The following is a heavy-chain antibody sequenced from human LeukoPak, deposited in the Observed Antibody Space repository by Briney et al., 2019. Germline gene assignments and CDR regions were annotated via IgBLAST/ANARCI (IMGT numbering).Heavy chain of an antibody. D-gene: IGHD6-13*01. CDR3: ATGYSSTWYYSDY. CDR1: GDSISSYY. CDR2: IYHSGST. J-gene: IGHJ4*02. Sequence: KPSETLSLTCTVSGDSISSYYWSWIRQPPGKGLEWIGYIYHSGSTNYNPSLKSRVTISADTSKDQFSLKLASVTAADTAVYYCATGYSSTWYYSDYWGQGTLVTVSS. V-gene: IGHV4-59*01.